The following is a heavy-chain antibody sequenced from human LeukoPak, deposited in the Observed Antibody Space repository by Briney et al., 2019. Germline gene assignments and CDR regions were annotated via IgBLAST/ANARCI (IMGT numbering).Heavy chain of an antibody. V-gene: IGHV1-24*01. J-gene: IGHJ4*02. Sequence: ASVKVSCKISGYTLTELFIHWARQAPGKGLEWMGGFDPEDGEAIYAQRFQGRVTLTEDKSTDTAYMELSSLRSEDTAVYYCAAPRGVPSRYAYWGQGTLVTVSS. CDR3: AAPRGVPSRYAY. CDR2: FDPEDGEA. CDR1: GYTLTELF. D-gene: IGHD3-10*01.